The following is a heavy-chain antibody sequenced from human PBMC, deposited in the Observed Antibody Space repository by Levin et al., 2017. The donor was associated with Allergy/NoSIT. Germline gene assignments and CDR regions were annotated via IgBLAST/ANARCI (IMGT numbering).Heavy chain of an antibody. J-gene: IGHJ6*02. CDR1: GFTFSSYG. Sequence: LSLTCAASGFTFSSYGMHWVRQAPGKGLEWVAVISYDGSNKYYADSVKGRFTISRDNSKNTLHLQMTSLRAEDTAVYYCAKDLPNTAMVGWYVWGSYPPYYGHGMDVWGQGTTVTVSS. CDR2: ISYDGSNK. V-gene: IGHV3-30*18. D-gene: IGHD3-16*02. CDR3: AKDLPNTAMVGWYVWGSYPPYYGHGMDV.